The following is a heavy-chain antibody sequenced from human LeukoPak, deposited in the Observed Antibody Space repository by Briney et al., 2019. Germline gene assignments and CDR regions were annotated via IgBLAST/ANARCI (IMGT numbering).Heavy chain of an antibody. CDR1: GFTFSNAW. Sequence: GGSLRLSCAASGFTFSNAWMSWVRQAPGKGLEWVSSISSSSSCIYYADSVKGRFTISRDNAKNSLYLQMNSLRAEDTAVYYCARADPLGYCSGGSCYSIPDYWGQGTLVTVSS. CDR3: ARADPLGYCSGGSCYSIPDY. J-gene: IGHJ4*02. D-gene: IGHD2-15*01. CDR2: ISSSSSCI. V-gene: IGHV3-21*01.